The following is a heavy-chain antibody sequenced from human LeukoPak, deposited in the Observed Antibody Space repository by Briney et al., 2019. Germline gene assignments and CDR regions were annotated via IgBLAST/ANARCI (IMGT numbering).Heavy chain of an antibody. CDR2: IYYSGST. Sequence: SETLSLTWTVSGGSISSGDYYWSWIRQPPGKGLEWIGYIYYSGSTYYNPSLKSRVTISVDTSKNQFSLKLSSVTAADTAVYYCARLASVLRGYYFDYWGQGTLVTVSS. CDR3: ARLASVLRGYYFDY. D-gene: IGHD2-21*01. J-gene: IGHJ4*02. V-gene: IGHV4-30-4*08. CDR1: GGSISSGDYY.